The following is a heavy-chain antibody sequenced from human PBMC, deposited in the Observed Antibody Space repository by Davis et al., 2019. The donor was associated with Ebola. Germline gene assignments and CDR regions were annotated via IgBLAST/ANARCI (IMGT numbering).Heavy chain of an antibody. Sequence: MPSPTLSLTCTVSGYAITTYIWSWIRQSPGKGLEWIGSISYNGDTDYNPSLRGRVTLSIDTSKNQFSLKLTSVTAADTAVYHCARLHNWNGLDYWGQGTLVTVSS. J-gene: IGHJ4*02. CDR2: ISYNGDT. V-gene: IGHV4-59*08. CDR3: ARLHNWNGLDY. CDR1: GYAITTYI. D-gene: IGHD1-20*01.